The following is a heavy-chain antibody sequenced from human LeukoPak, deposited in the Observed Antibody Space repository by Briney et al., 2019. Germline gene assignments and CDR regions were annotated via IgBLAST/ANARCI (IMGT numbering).Heavy chain of an antibody. CDR1: GYSFTSYW. CDR3: ARQSYYDSSGYSPLSAFDI. J-gene: IGHJ3*02. V-gene: IGHV5-51*01. D-gene: IGHD3-22*01. CDR2: IYPGDSDI. Sequence: GESLKISCKGSGYSFTSYWIGWVRQMPGKGLEWMGIIYPGDSDIRYSPSFQGQVTISADKSISTAYLQWSSLKASDTAMYYCARQSYYDSSGYSPLSAFDIWGQGTMVTVSS.